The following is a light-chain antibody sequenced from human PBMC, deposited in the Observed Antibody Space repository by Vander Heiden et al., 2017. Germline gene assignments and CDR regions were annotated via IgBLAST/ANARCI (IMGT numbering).Light chain of an antibody. J-gene: IGKJ1*01. CDR3: QLYNDYSWT. V-gene: IGKV1-5*03. CDR1: QSISTW. CDR2: KAS. Sequence: DIQMTQSPSTLSASVGDRVTITCRASQSISTWLAWYQQKPGKAPKLLIYKASSLESGVPSRFSGSGSGTEFTLTISSLQPDDFATDYCQLYNDYSWTFGQGTKVEIK.